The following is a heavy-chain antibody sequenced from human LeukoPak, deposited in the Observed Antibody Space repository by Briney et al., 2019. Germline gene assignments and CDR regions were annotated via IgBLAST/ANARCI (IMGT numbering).Heavy chain of an antibody. V-gene: IGHV1-18*01. D-gene: IGHD1-14*01. J-gene: IGHJ4*02. Sequence: GASVKVSCKTSGYSFTSHGISWVRQAPGQGLEWMGWIGGYNGNTNYAQKFQGRVTMTTDASTRTAHMEVRGLRSDDTAVYYCARGGWTTGMDYWGQGTLVTVSS. CDR2: IGGYNGNT. CDR1: GYSFTSHG. CDR3: ARGGWTTGMDY.